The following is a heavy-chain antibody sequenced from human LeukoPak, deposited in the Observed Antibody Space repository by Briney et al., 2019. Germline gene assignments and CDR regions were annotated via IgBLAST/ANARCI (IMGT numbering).Heavy chain of an antibody. CDR1: GFTFSSYG. V-gene: IGHV3-30*03. J-gene: IGHJ4*02. D-gene: IGHD4-17*01. CDR3: AREVYGDYDQSLDY. CDR2: ISYDGSNK. Sequence: PGRSLRLSCAASGFTFSSYGMHWVRQAPGKGLEWVAVISYDGSNKYYADSVKGRFTISRDNSKNTLYLQMNSLRAEDTAVYYCAREVYGDYDQSLDYWGQGTLVTVSS.